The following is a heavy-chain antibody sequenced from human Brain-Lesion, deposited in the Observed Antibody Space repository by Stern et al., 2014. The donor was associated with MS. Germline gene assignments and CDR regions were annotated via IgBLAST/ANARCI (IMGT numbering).Heavy chain of an antibody. V-gene: IGHV3-9*01. CDR3: ARDITGSSAYFAY. Sequence: VQLQQSGGDLVQPGRSLRLSCAAFGFTFDDYAMHWVRQAPGKGLEWVAGISWNSVTIGYADSVKGRFTTSRDNAYSSLYLQMNSLRPEDTALYYCARDITGSSAYFAYWGQGTLVTVSS. CDR2: ISWNSVTI. D-gene: IGHD1-14*01. CDR1: GFTFDDYA. J-gene: IGHJ4*02.